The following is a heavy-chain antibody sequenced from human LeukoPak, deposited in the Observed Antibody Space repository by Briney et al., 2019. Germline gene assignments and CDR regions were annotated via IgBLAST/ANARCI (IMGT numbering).Heavy chain of an antibody. D-gene: IGHD4-17*01. CDR2: VGGSGAGT. Sequence: GGSLRLSCAASGFTFNKYAMSWVRQTPGKGLEWVSSVGGSGAGTYYPDSARGRFTISRDNSKSTLYLQMNGLRVEDTAVYYCATDRYGDYVRAFDVWGQGTVVTVSS. CDR3: ATDRYGDYVRAFDV. CDR1: GFTFNKYA. V-gene: IGHV3-23*01. J-gene: IGHJ3*01.